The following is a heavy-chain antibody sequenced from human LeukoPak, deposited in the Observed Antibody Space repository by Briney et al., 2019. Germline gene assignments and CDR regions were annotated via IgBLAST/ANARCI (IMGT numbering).Heavy chain of an antibody. CDR3: ARDMDEDYSGNTLDY. V-gene: IGHV3-74*01. Sequence: GGSLSPSCAASGFTFSNYWRHWFRQAPGKGLVWAARISHDGGATNHADSVKGRFTISRDNAKNTLYLQMNSLKVVDTAVYYCARDMDEDYSGNTLDYWGRGTPVTVSS. CDR2: ISHDGGAT. J-gene: IGHJ4*02. D-gene: IGHD4-11*01. CDR1: GFTFSNYW.